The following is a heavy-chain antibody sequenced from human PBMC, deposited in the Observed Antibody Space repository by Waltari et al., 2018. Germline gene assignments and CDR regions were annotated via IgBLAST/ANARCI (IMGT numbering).Heavy chain of an antibody. J-gene: IGHJ3*02. Sequence: QVQLQESGPGLVKPSQTLSLTCTVSGGSISSGGYSWSWIRQHPGKGLEWIGYIYYSGSTYYNPSLKSRVTISVDTSKNQFSLKLSSVTAADTAVYYCARAGSSAILTAFDIWGQGTMVTVSS. CDR2: IYYSGST. CDR1: GGSISSGGYS. V-gene: IGHV4-31*03. CDR3: ARAGSSAILTAFDI. D-gene: IGHD2-2*01.